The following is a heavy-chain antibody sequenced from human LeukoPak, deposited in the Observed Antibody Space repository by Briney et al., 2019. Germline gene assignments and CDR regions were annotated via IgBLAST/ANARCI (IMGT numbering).Heavy chain of an antibody. J-gene: IGHJ2*01. CDR2: IYTSGST. CDR1: GGSISSYY. V-gene: IGHV4-4*07. D-gene: IGHD6-13*01. CDR3: ARDSSSWFYWYFDL. Sequence: PSETLSLTCTVSGGSISSYYWSWIRQPAGKGLEWIGRIYTSGSTNYNPSLKSRVTMSVDTSKNQFSLKLSSVTAADTAVYYCARDSSSWFYWYFDLWGRGTLVTVSS.